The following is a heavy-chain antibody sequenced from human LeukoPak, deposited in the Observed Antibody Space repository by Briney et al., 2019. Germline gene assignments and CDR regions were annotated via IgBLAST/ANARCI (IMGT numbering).Heavy chain of an antibody. CDR1: GFTFSDYY. CDR3: ARDVKTRYCSSTSCYVPFDY. J-gene: IGHJ4*02. D-gene: IGHD2-2*01. Sequence: GGSLRLSCAASGFTFSDYYMRWIRQAPGKGLEWVSYISSSGSTRDKADSVKGRLTISRNKAKNSMYLQMNSLRAEDTAVYYCARDVKTRYCSSTSCYVPFDYWGQGTLVTVSS. V-gene: IGHV3-11*04. CDR2: ISSSGSTR.